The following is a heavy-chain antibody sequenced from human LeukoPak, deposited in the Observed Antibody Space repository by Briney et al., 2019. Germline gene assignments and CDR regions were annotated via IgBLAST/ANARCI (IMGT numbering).Heavy chain of an antibody. CDR1: GDSFSGYY. CDR3: ARYVRRRYFDS. CDR2: IYHGGNT. D-gene: IGHD3-10*02. Sequence: SETLSLTCAVYGDSFSGYYWDWIRQPPGKGLEWIGSIYHGGNTYYNPSLMGRVTISIDTSKNQLSLSLSSVIATDTAVYYCARYVRRRYFDSWGQGTLVTVSS. V-gene: IGHV4-38-2*01. J-gene: IGHJ4*02.